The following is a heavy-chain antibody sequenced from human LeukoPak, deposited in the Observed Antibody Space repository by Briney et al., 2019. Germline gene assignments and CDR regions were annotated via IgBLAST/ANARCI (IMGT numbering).Heavy chain of an antibody. J-gene: IGHJ4*02. CDR2: ISSSSRYR. D-gene: IGHD3-22*01. Sequence: GGSLRLSCAASGFTFSSYSMNWVRQAPGKGLEWVSYISSSSRYRYYADSVKGRFTISRDNAKNSLYLQMNSLRAEDTAVYYCARAGGYSDFDYWGQGTLVTVSS. CDR1: GFTFSSYS. V-gene: IGHV3-21*05. CDR3: ARAGGYSDFDY.